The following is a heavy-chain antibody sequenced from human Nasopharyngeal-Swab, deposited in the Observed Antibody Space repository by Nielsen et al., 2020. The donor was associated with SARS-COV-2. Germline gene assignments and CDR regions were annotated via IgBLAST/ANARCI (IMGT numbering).Heavy chain of an antibody. D-gene: IGHD3-22*01. J-gene: IGHJ6*03. Sequence: WMRQSPGKGLEWIGEINHSGSTNYNPSLKSRVTISVDTSKNQFSLKLSSVTAADTAVYYCARVGTYYYDSSGHLNYYYYYYMDVWGKGTTVTVSS. V-gene: IGHV4-34*13. CDR2: INHSGST. CDR3: ARVGTYYYDSSGHLNYYYYYYMDV.